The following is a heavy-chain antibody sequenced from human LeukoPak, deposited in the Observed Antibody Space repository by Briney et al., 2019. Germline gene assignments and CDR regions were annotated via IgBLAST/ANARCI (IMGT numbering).Heavy chain of an antibody. CDR1: GGSISSSSYY. CDR3: AREAVAGSFDY. CDR2: IYYSGST. D-gene: IGHD6-19*01. V-gene: IGHV4-39*07. Sequence: SETLSLTCTVSGGSISSSSYYWGWIRQPPGKGLEWIGSIYYSGSTYYNPSLKSRVTISVDTSKNQFSLKLSSVTAADTAVYYCAREAVAGSFDYWGQGTLVTVSS. J-gene: IGHJ4*02.